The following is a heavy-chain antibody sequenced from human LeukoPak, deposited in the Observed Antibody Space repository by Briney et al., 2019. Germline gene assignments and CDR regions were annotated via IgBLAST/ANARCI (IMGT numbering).Heavy chain of an antibody. Sequence: PSETLSLTCTVSGGSISSYYWSWIRQPPGKGLQWIGYIYYSGSTNYNPSLKSRVTISVDTSKNQFSLKLSSVTAADTAVYYCARGEEWYKHAFDIWGQGTMVTVSS. J-gene: IGHJ3*02. D-gene: IGHD3-3*01. CDR1: GGSISSYY. V-gene: IGHV4-59*01. CDR2: IYYSGST. CDR3: ARGEEWYKHAFDI.